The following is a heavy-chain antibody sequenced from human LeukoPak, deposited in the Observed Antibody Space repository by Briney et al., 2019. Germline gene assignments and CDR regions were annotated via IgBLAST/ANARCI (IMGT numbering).Heavy chain of an antibody. CDR1: GFTFSSYT. Sequence: GGSLRLSCAASGFTFSSYTMNWVRQAPGKGLEWVSSISSSSSYIYYADSVKGRFTISRDNAKNSLFLQMNRLRAEDTAVYYCAKGGDVLRYFDWLLYLDYWGQGTLVTVSS. D-gene: IGHD3-9*01. CDR3: AKGGDVLRYFDWLLYLDY. CDR2: ISSSSSYI. J-gene: IGHJ4*02. V-gene: IGHV3-21*04.